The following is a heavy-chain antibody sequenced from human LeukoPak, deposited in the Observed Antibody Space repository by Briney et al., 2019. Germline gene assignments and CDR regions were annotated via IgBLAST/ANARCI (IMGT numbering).Heavy chain of an antibody. D-gene: IGHD5-18*01. V-gene: IGHV5-51*01. CDR3: ARHNVDTAMVYGMDV. CDR2: IYPGDSDT. CDR1: GYSFTSYW. Sequence: GESLKISCKGSGYSFTSYWIGWVRQVPGKGLEWMGIIYPGDSDTRYSPSFQGQVTISADKSISTAYLQWSSLKASDTAMYCCARHNVDTAMVYGMDVWGQGTTVTVSS. J-gene: IGHJ6*02.